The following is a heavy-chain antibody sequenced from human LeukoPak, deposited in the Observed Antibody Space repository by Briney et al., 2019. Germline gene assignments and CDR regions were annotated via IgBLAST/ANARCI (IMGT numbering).Heavy chain of an antibody. CDR1: GGSISSASYY. CDR3: ARAWDSTGYWGY. D-gene: IGHD6-19*01. CDR2: IYTSGST. Sequence: SETLSLTCTVSGGSISSASYYWSWIRQPAGKGLEWIGRIYTSGSTNYNPSLKSRVTISVDTSKNQFSLRLSSVTAADTAVYYCARAWDSTGYWGYWGQGTLVSVSS. V-gene: IGHV4-61*02. J-gene: IGHJ4*02.